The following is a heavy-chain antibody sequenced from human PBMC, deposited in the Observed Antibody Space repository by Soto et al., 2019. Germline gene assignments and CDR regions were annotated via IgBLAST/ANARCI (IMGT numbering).Heavy chain of an antibody. V-gene: IGHV4-31*03. J-gene: IGHJ5*02. CDR2: IFYSGTT. Sequence: QVQLQESGPGLVKPSQTLSLTCTVSGGSISSGGYYWSWIRQHPGKGLEWIGYIFYSGTTYYNPSLNSRVIIAVDSSRNQFSLKLSSGTAADTAVYYCARSVDPWGQGTLVTVSS. CDR3: ARSVDP. CDR1: GGSISSGGYY.